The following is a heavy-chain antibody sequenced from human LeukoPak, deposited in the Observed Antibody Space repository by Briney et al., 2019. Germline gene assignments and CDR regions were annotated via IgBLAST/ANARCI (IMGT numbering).Heavy chain of an antibody. V-gene: IGHV4-4*07. D-gene: IGHD3-9*01. J-gene: IGHJ3*02. CDR2: FYTSGST. CDR3: ARHKDYDILTGYYRDAAFDI. Sequence: SETLSLTCTVSGGSISNYYWNWIRLPAGKGLEWIGRFYTSGSTNYNPPLKSRVTMSVDTSKNQFSLKLSSVTAADTAVYYCARHKDYDILTGYYRDAAFDIWGQGTMVTVSS. CDR1: GGSISNYY.